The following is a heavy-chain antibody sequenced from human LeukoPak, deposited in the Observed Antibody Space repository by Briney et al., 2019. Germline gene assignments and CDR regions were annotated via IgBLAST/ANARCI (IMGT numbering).Heavy chain of an antibody. J-gene: IGHJ4*02. D-gene: IGHD4-11*01. V-gene: IGHV3-49*04. CDR3: ARAPYSNYVNLDF. Sequence: GRSLRLSCTASDFPFGDYTMTWVRQAPGKGLEWVGFISSKAYGGTTEYAASVRGRFTISRDDSKSIAYLQMNSLRTEDTAVYHCARAPYSNYVNLDFWGQGTLVTVSS. CDR2: ISSKAYGGTT. CDR1: DFPFGDYT.